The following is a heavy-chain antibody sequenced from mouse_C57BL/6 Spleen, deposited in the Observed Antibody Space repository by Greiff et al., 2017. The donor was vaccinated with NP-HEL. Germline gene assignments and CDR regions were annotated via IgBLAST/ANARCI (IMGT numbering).Heavy chain of an antibody. CDR1: GYTFTSYW. CDR3: AICYDGYYNWYFDV. CDR2: IHPSDSDT. J-gene: IGHJ1*03. Sequence: QVQLQQPGAELVKPGASVKVSCKASGYTFTSYWMHWVKQRPGQGLEWIGRIHPSDSDTNYNQKFKGKATLTVDKSSSTAYMQLSSLTSEDSAVYYCAICYDGYYNWYFDVWGTGTTVTVSS. D-gene: IGHD2-3*01. V-gene: IGHV1-74*01.